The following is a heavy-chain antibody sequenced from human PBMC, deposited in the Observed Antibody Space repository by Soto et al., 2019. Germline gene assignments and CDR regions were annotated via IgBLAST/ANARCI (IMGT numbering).Heavy chain of an antibody. CDR1: GFTFRSYW. D-gene: IGHD4-4*01. Sequence: EVQVVESGGGLVQPGGSLRLSCAVSGFTFRSYWMSWVRQAPGKGLEWVANIKQDGSEKNYVDSVKGRFTISRDNTKNSLDLQMNSLRAEDTAVYYCARVYSASEGMDVW. CDR3: ARVYSASEGMDV. V-gene: IGHV3-7*04. CDR2: IKQDGSEK. J-gene: IGHJ6*01.